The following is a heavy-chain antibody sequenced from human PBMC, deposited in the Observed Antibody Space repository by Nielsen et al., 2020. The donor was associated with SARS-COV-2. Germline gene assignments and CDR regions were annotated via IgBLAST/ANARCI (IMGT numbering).Heavy chain of an antibody. CDR2: ISGSGGST. CDR1: GFTFSSYA. V-gene: IGHV3-23*01. D-gene: IGHD2/OR15-2a*01. CDR3: AYLYGMDV. J-gene: IGHJ6*02. Sequence: GESLKISCATSGFTFSSYAMSWVRQAPGKGLEWVSAISGSGGSTYYADSVKGRFTISRDNSKNTLYPQMNSLRAEDTAVYYCAYLYGMDVWGQGTTVTVSS.